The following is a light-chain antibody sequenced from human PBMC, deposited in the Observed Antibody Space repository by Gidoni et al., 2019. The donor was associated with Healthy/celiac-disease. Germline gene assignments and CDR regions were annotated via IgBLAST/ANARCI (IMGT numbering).Light chain of an antibody. J-gene: IGKJ5*01. CDR1: QSISSNY. CDR3: QQDSSPPLG. Sequence: VWTQSPGTLSLSPGERATISCRASQSISSNYLAWYQQRPGQGPRLLIYGASTRATDIPERFSGSGSGSDFTLTISRLEPEDFAVYHCQQDSSPPLGFGQGTRLESK. V-gene: IGKV3-20*01. CDR2: GAS.